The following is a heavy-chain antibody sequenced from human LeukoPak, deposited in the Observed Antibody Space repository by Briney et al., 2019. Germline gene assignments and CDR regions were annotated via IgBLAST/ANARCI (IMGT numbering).Heavy chain of an antibody. J-gene: IGHJ4*02. CDR2: IYYSGST. CDR3: ARRYDY. Sequence: KPSETLSLTCTVSGGSISSSSYYWGWIRQPPGKGLGWIGSIYYSGSTYYNPSLKNRVTISVDTSKNQFSLKLSSVTAADTAVYYCARRYDYWGQGTLVTVSS. CDR1: GGSISSSSYY. V-gene: IGHV4-39*01. D-gene: IGHD1-1*01.